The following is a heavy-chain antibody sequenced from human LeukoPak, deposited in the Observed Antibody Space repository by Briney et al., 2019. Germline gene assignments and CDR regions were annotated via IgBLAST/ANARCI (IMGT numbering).Heavy chain of an antibody. Sequence: YPSETLSLTCTVSGGSISSYYWSWIRQPPGKGLEWIGYIYYSGSTYYNPSLKSRVTISVDTSKNQFSLKLSSVTAADTAVYYCARAYADYSNYGYWGQGTLVTVSS. J-gene: IGHJ4*02. D-gene: IGHD4-11*01. CDR2: IYYSGST. CDR1: GGSISSYY. CDR3: ARAYADYSNYGY. V-gene: IGHV4-59*08.